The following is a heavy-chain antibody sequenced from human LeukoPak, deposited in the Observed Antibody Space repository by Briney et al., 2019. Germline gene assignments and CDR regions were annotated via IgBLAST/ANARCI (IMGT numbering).Heavy chain of an antibody. J-gene: IGHJ4*02. CDR1: GFTFSSYG. D-gene: IGHD3-22*01. V-gene: IGHV3-30*03. Sequence: GGSLRLSRAASGFTFSSYGMHWVRQAPGKGLEWVAVISYDGSNKYYADSVKGRFTISRDNAKNSLYLQMNSLRAEDTAVYYCARGLLYYYDSSGYQPLDYWGQGTLVTVSS. CDR2: ISYDGSNK. CDR3: ARGLLYYYDSSGYQPLDY.